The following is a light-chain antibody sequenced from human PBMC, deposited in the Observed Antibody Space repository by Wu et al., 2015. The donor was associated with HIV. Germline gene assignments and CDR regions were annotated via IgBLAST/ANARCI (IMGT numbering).Light chain of an antibody. CDR2: GAS. J-gene: IGKJ2*03. Sequence: EIVLTQSPGTLSLSPGERATLSCRASQSVSSSDLAWYQQELGQAPRLLIYGASSRATGIADRFSGSGSGTDFTLTILRLEPEDFAVYYCQQYGSSAYSFGQGTKLEIK. V-gene: IGKV3-20*01. CDR3: QQYGSSAYS. CDR1: QSVSSSD.